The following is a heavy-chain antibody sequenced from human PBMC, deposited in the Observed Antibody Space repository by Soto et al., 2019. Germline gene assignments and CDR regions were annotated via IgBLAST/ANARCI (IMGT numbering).Heavy chain of an antibody. CDR1: GGPISGGTW. J-gene: IGHJ4*02. V-gene: IGHV4-4*02. CDR3: ARHGGFNLQY. D-gene: IGHD3-10*01. Sequence: QVQLQESGPGLVKPSETLSLTCAVSGGPISGGTWWSWVRQPPGKGLEWIGQIYHNENTEYNPSLESRVTISADKSKNQFSLRMSSVTAADTAVYYCARHGGFNLQYWGQGALVTVSS. CDR2: IYHNENT.